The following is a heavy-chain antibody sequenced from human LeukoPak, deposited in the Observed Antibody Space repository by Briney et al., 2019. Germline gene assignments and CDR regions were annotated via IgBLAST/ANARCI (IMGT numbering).Heavy chain of an antibody. CDR2: ISSTSSYI. J-gene: IGHJ3*02. CDR1: GFTFSSYN. Sequence: GGSLRLSCAASGFTFSSYNMNWVRQAPGKGLEWVSSISSTSSYIYYADSVKGRFTISRDNAKNSLYLQMNSLGAEDTAFYYCASDRRSDSSGYAFDIWGQGTMVTVSS. V-gene: IGHV3-21*04. CDR3: ASDRRSDSSGYAFDI. D-gene: IGHD3-22*01.